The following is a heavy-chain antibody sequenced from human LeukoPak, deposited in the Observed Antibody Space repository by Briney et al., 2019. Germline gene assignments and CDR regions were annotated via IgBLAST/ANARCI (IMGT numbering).Heavy chain of an antibody. CDR2: ISYDASNK. CDR3: ARDYGGSSPFDY. V-gene: IGHV3-30*03. D-gene: IGHD4-23*01. J-gene: IGHJ4*02. CDR1: GFTFSRYG. Sequence: PGGSLRLSCAASGFTFSRYGMHWVRQTPGKGLEWVAVISYDASNKYYADSVKGRFTISRDNAKNSLYLQMNSLRAEDTAVYYCARDYGGSSPFDYWGQGTLVTVSS.